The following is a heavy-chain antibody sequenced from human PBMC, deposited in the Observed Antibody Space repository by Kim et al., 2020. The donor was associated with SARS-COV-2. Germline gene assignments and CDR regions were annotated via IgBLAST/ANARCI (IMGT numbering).Heavy chain of an antibody. V-gene: IGHV4-59*01. Sequence: YHPSLESRIPISVDTSKNQFSLKLSSVTAADTAVYYCARADAAGTYYFDYWGQGTLVTVSS. J-gene: IGHJ4*02. D-gene: IGHD6-19*01. CDR3: ARADAAGTYYFDY.